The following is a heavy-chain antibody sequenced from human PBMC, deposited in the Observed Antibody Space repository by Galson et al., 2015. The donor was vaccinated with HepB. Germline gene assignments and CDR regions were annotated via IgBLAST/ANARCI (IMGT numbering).Heavy chain of an antibody. CDR3: ASDSSGIAAAGLDY. J-gene: IGHJ4*02. V-gene: IGHV3-21*01. D-gene: IGHD6-13*01. CDR2: ISSSSSYI. CDR1: GFTFSSYS. Sequence: SLRLSCAASGFTFSSYSMNWVRQAPGKGLEWVSSISSSSSYIYYADSVKGRFTISRDNAKNSLYLQMNSLRAEDTAVYYCASDSSGIAAAGLDYWGQGTLVTVSS.